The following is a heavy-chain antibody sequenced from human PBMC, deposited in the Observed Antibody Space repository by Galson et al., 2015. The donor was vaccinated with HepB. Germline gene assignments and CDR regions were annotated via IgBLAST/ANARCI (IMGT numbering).Heavy chain of an antibody. D-gene: IGHD2-15*01. CDR1: GFAFSSYA. Sequence: SLRLSCAPSGFAFSSYAMSWVRKAPGRRLEWGSAISGSGGSTYYADSEKGRLTISRDNSKNTLYLQMNSLRAEDTAVYYCAKAGPGGLIVVVVAAHFYYWGQGTLVTVSS. CDR3: AKAGPGGLIVVVVAAHFYY. CDR2: ISGSGGST. J-gene: IGHJ4*02. V-gene: IGHV3-23*01.